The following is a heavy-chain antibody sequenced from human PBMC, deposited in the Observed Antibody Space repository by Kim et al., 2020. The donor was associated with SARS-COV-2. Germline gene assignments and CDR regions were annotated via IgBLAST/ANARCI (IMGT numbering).Heavy chain of an antibody. CDR1: GYIFTSYH. Sequence: ASVKVSCKASGYIFTSYHMHWVRQAPGQGLEWMGLINPSGGKTYYAQKLQGRITVTTDTSANTVYMQLSSLTSEDTAMYYCAREQTAEFYNYWGEGTLVTVST. CDR2: INPSGGKT. D-gene: IGHD3-10*01. V-gene: IGHV1-46*04. J-gene: IGHJ4*02. CDR3: AREQTAEFYNY.